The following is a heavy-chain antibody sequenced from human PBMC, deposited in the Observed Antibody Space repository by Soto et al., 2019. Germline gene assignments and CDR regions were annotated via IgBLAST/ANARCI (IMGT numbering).Heavy chain of an antibody. D-gene: IGHD6-25*01. J-gene: IGHJ4*02. CDR1: GLTLRHYW. CDR3: ASLSAPDDF. CDR2: ISNDERNI. V-gene: IGHV3-74*01. Sequence: EVLLVESGGGLVQPGGSMRLACAASGLTLRHYWMHWVRQVPGKGLVWVAEISNDERNIRTSYADSVKGRFTVSRDDAKNTLYLQMNSLRGDDTAVYYCASLSAPDDFWGQGAQVTVSS.